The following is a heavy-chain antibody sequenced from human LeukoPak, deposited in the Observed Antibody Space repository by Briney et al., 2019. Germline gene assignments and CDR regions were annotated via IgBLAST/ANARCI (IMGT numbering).Heavy chain of an antibody. Sequence: TGGSLRLSCEASGFSFTSYAMMWVRQAPGKGLEWVSGISWNGGSIGYADSVKGRFTISRDNAKNSLYLQMNSLRAEDTALYYCAKADDRYYYDSSGYSNWYFDLWGRGTLVTVSS. CDR3: AKADDRYYYDSSGYSNWYFDL. J-gene: IGHJ2*01. CDR2: ISWNGGSI. D-gene: IGHD3-22*01. CDR1: GFSFTSYA. V-gene: IGHV3-9*01.